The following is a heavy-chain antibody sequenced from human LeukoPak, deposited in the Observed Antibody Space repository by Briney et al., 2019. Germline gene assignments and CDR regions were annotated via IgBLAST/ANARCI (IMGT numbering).Heavy chain of an antibody. V-gene: IGHV3-21*01. Sequence: GGPLGLSCAASGFTFSSYSMHWVRQAPGRGREWVSSISSSSRYIYYAGSVKGRCAISRDTAKNSLYLQMNSLRAEDKAVDYCARVNVLLCVGESSNKYYFDYWGEGTLFTVSS. CDR1: GFTFSSYS. J-gene: IGHJ4*02. D-gene: IGHD3-10*01. CDR3: ARVNVLLCVGESSNKYYFDY. CDR2: ISSSSRYI.